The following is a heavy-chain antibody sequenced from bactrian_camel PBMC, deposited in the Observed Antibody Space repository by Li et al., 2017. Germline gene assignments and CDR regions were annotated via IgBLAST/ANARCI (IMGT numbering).Heavy chain of an antibody. V-gene: IGHV3S67*01. CDR3: ATDPWVQRVQALSPRYTY. CDR1: GFPFSANH. D-gene: IGHD5*01. Sequence: VQLVESGGDSVQPGGSLRLSCVASGFPFSANHMSWVRQPPGKEREGVAAIRSGTPYYVDSVKGRFLISQDAARPTLYLQMNSLKAEDTAMYYCATDPWVQRVQALSPRYTYWGQGTQVTVS. CDR2: IRSGTP. J-gene: IGHJ4*01.